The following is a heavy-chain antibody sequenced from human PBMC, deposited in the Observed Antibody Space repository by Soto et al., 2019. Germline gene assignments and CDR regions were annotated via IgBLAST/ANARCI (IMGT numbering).Heavy chain of an antibody. CDR3: ARVGVSTGTTGYYYYYMDV. J-gene: IGHJ6*03. D-gene: IGHD1-1*01. CDR1: GFTFSSYS. CDR2: ISSSSSYI. V-gene: IGHV3-21*01. Sequence: GGSLRLSCAASGFTFSSYSMNWVRQAPGKGLEWVSSISSSSSYIYYADSVKGRFTISRDNAKNSLYLQMNSLRAEDTAVYYCARVGVSTGTTGYYYYYMDVWGKGTTVTVSS.